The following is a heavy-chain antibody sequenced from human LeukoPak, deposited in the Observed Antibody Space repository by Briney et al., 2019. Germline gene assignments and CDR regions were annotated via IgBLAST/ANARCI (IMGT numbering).Heavy chain of an antibody. Sequence: PGGSLRLSCAASGFTFSPYAVSWVRQAPGKGLEWVSAISAGGTSYYSDSVKGRFTISTDNSQNTLSLELHSLRAADTAVYYCTKADSRWGESFFQNYYMEVWGNGTTVNVSS. CDR2: ISAGGTS. D-gene: IGHD3-10*01. J-gene: IGHJ6*03. V-gene: IGHV3-23*01. CDR3: TKADSRWGESFFQNYYMEV. CDR1: GFTFSPYA.